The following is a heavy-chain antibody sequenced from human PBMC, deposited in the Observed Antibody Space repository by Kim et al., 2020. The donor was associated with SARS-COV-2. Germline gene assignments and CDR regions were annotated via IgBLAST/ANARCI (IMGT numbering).Heavy chain of an antibody. CDR1: GDSVSGNSAA. CDR2: TFYRSKWYN. J-gene: IGHJ4*02. V-gene: IGHV6-1*01. D-gene: IGHD3-10*01. CDR3: AREGVVGDYSGSGSYYNF. Sequence: SQTLSLTCVISGDSVSGNSAAWSWIRQSPSRGLEWLGTTFYRSKWYNDYAVSVKSRMTINTETSKNQFSLQLNSVTPEDAAVYYCAREGVVGDYSGSGSYYNFWGQGTLVTVSS.